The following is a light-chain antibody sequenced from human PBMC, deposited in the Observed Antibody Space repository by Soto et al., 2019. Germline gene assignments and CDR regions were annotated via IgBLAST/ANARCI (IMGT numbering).Light chain of an antibody. CDR1: QSVGSN. Sequence: EIVLTQSPATLSVSPGERATLSCRASQSVGSNFAWYQQKPGQAPRLLIFASSTRATGVPARFSGSGSGTEFTLTISSLQSEDFAVYYCQQYGDWPLTFGGGAKVKI. V-gene: IGKV3-15*01. J-gene: IGKJ4*01. CDR2: ASS. CDR3: QQYGDWPLT.